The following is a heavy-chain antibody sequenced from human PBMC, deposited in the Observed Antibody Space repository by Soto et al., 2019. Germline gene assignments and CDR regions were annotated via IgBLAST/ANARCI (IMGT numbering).Heavy chain of an antibody. CDR3: ARETYYDFWSGPYYGMDV. CDR2: ISYDGSNK. D-gene: IGHD3-3*01. V-gene: IGHV3-30-3*01. Sequence: QVQLVESGGGVVQPGRSLRLSCPASGFTFSSYAMHWVRQAPGKGLEWVAVISYDGSNKYYADSVKGRFTISRDNSKNTLYLQMNSLRAEDTAVYYCARETYYDFWSGPYYGMDVWGQGTTVTVSS. CDR1: GFTFSSYA. J-gene: IGHJ6*02.